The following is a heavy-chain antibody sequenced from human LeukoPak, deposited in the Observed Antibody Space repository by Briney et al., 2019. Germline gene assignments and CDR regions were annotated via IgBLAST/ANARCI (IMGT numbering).Heavy chain of an antibody. CDR1: GGSISSYY. J-gene: IGHJ4*02. CDR2: IYYSGST. V-gene: IGHV4-59*01. Sequence: PSETLSLTCTVSGGSISSYYWSWIRQPPGKGLEWIGYIYYSGSTNYNPSLKSRVTISVDTSKNQFSLKLSSVTAADTAVYYCARVQSAGWGSYRYYFDYWGQGTLVTVSS. D-gene: IGHD3-16*02. CDR3: ARVQSAGWGSYRYYFDY.